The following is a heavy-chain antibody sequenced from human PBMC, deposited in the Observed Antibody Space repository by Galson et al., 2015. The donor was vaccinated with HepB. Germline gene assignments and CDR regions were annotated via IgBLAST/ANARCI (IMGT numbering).Heavy chain of an antibody. CDR3: ARDYSWMYSSGWYHGEDY. CDR1: GYTFTSYG. J-gene: IGHJ4*02. Sequence: SVKVSCKASGYTFTSYGISWVRQAPGQGLEWMGWISAYNGNTNYAQKLQGRVTMTTDTSTSTAYMELRSLRSDDTAVYYCARDYSWMYSSGWYHGEDYWGQGTLVTVSS. D-gene: IGHD6-19*01. V-gene: IGHV1-18*01. CDR2: ISAYNGNT.